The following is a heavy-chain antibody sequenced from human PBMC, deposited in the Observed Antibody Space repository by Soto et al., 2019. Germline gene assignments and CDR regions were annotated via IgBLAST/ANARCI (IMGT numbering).Heavy chain of an antibody. V-gene: IGHV3-30*18. J-gene: IGHJ5*02. Sequence: HPGGSLRLSCAASGFTFSSYGMHWVRQAPGKGLEWVAVISYDGSNKYYADSVKGRFTISRDNSKNTLYLQMNSLRAEDTAVYYCAKDRYDFWSGYYTWFDPWGQGTLVTVSS. D-gene: IGHD3-3*01. CDR2: ISYDGSNK. CDR3: AKDRYDFWSGYYTWFDP. CDR1: GFTFSSYG.